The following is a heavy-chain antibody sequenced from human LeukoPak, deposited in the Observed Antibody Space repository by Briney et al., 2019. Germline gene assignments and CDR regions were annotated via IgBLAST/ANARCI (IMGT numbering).Heavy chain of an antibody. D-gene: IGHD2-15*01. V-gene: IGHV4-61*08. CDR2: VHNSDT. CDR3: AREGACSGGSFYSYGWFDS. J-gene: IGHJ5*01. Sequence: SETLSLTCSVSGASVNNGAYYWTWIRQPPGKGLECIAYVHNSDTNYNPSLKSRVTISLDTSKNELSLRLRSVTTADTAVYYCAREGACSGGSFYSYGWFDSWGQGTQVTASS. CDR1: GASVNNGAYY.